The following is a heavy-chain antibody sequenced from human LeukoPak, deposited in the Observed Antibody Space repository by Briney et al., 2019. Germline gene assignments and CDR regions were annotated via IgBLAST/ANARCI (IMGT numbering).Heavy chain of an antibody. D-gene: IGHD3-22*01. CDR1: GYTFTSYY. V-gene: IGHV1-46*01. Sequence: ASVKVSCEASGYTFTSYYMHWVRQAPGQGLEWMGIINPSGGSTSYAQKFQGRVTMTRDTSTSTVYMELSSLRSEDTAVYYCARGLPAYYYDSSGYYPSWFDPWGQGTLVTVSS. CDR3: ARGLPAYYYDSSGYYPSWFDP. CDR2: INPSGGST. J-gene: IGHJ5*02.